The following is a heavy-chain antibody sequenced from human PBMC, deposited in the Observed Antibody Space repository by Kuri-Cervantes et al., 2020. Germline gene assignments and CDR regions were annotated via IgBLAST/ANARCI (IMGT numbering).Heavy chain of an antibody. CDR3: ARDPSSYSSSWYYYYYGMDV. V-gene: IGHV3-21*01. D-gene: IGHD6-13*01. Sequence: GGSLRLSWAASGFTFNDFAMHWVRQVPGKGLEWVSSISGSSSYIYYADSVKGRFTIARDNAKNILYLQMNSLRAEDTAVYYWARDPSSYSSSWYYYYYGMDVWGQGTTVTVSS. CDR1: GFTFNDFA. CDR2: ISGSSSYI. J-gene: IGHJ6*02.